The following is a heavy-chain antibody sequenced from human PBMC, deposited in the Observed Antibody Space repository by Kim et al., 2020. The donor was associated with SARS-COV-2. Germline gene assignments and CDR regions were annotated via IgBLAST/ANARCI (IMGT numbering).Heavy chain of an antibody. Sequence: GGSLRLSCSASGFTFSKYEMRWVRQAPGKGLEWIADINKSGSRIYYADSVRGRFSISRDNADNFLYLQMDNLRAEDTATYYCSRDVAFNFYDASSVYYVAYPMDLWGQGTTVTVSS. V-gene: IGHV3-48*03. CDR1: GFTFSKYE. J-gene: IGHJ6*02. D-gene: IGHD3-22*01. CDR2: INKSGSRI. CDR3: SRDVAFNFYDASSVYYVAYPMDL.